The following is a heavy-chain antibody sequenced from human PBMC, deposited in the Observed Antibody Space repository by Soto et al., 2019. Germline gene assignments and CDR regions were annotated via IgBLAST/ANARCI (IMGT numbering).Heavy chain of an antibody. D-gene: IGHD3-9*01. CDR3: ARDGIAYYDILTGYYSAYYFDY. V-gene: IGHV4-4*07. CDR2: IYTSGST. J-gene: IGHJ4*02. CDR1: GGSISSYY. Sequence: TVSGGSISSYYWSWIRQPAGKGLEWIGRIYTSGSTNYNPSLKSRVTMSVDTSKNQFSLKLSSVTAADTAVYYCARDGIAYYDILTGYYSAYYFDYWGQGTLVTVSS.